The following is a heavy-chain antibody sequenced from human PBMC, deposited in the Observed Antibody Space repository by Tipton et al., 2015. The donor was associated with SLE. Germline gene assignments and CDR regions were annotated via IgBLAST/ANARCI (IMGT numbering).Heavy chain of an antibody. Sequence: TLSLTCTVSGGSISDSTYYWGWIRQSPGKGLEWIGRIYASGYTNYNPSLKSRVTMSVDTSKNQFSLKLSSVTAADTALYYCAGSPFYDFWRNSWGQGTLVSVSS. CDR2: IYASGYT. CDR3: AGSPFYDFWRNS. D-gene: IGHD3-3*01. CDR1: GGSISDSTYY. J-gene: IGHJ5*02. V-gene: IGHV4-61*02.